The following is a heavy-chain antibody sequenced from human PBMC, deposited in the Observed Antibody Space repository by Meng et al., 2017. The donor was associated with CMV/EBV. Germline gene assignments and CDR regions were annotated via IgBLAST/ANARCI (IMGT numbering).Heavy chain of an antibody. D-gene: IGHD3-3*01. J-gene: IGHJ4*02. CDR3: AKVLLRFLEWLSPNFDY. Sequence: LTGAASGVTFSSYAMSWGRQAPGKGLEWVSAISGSGGSTYYADSVKGRFTISRDNSKNTLYLQMNSLRAEDTAVYYCAKVLLRFLEWLSPNFDYWGQGTLVTVSS. CDR2: ISGSGGST. V-gene: IGHV3-23*01. CDR1: GVTFSSYA.